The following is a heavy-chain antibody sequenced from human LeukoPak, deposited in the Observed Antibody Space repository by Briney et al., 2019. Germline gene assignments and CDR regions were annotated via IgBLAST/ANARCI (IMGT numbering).Heavy chain of an antibody. D-gene: IGHD3-10*01. CDR2: ISAYNGNT. Sequence: ASVKVSCKASGYTFTSYGISWVRQAPGQGLEWMGWISAYNGNTNYAQKLQGRVTMTTDTSTSTAYMVLRSLRSDDTAVYYCAREGESYYYGSGSYTAFDYWGQGTLVTVSS. V-gene: IGHV1-18*01. CDR3: AREGESYYYGSGSYTAFDY. CDR1: GYTFTSYG. J-gene: IGHJ4*02.